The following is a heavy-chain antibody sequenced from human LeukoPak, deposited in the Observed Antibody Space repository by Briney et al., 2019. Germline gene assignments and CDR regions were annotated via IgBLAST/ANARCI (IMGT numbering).Heavy chain of an antibody. V-gene: IGHV3-48*01. Sequence: GGSLRLSCAASGFTFSSYSMNWVRQAPGKGLEWVSYISSSSGTIYYADSVKGRFTISRDNAKNSLYLRMNSLRVEDTAVYYCARDELPDDNSGYAFDCWGQGTLVTVSS. CDR1: GFTFSSYS. J-gene: IGHJ4*02. CDR3: ARDELPDDNSGYAFDC. CDR2: ISSSSGTI. D-gene: IGHD3-22*01.